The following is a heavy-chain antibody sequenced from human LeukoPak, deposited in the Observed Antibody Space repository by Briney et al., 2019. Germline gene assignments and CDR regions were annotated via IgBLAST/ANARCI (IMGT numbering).Heavy chain of an antibody. V-gene: IGHV4-31*11. CDR2: IHYTGST. CDR1: AGSIRSGDYS. J-gene: IGHJ5*02. Sequence: SETLSLTCAVSAGSIRSGDYSWSWIRQPPGKGLEWIGYIHYTGSTYYNPSLNRRVTISVDTSKNQFSLKLSSVTASDTAGYYCASSIVRGVGFDPWGEGTLVSVFS. CDR3: ASSIVRGVGFDP. D-gene: IGHD3-10*01.